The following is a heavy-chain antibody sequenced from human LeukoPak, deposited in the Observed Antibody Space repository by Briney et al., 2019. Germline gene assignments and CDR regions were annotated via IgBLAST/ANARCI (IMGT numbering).Heavy chain of an antibody. J-gene: IGHJ4*02. CDR3: AKISGGSGSYYLYYFDS. CDR1: GFTFSSYA. CDR2: ISGSGGST. V-gene: IGHV3-23*01. Sequence: PGGSLRLSCAASGFTFSSYAMSWVRQAPGKGLEWVSAISGSGGSTYYADSVKGRFTISRDNSKNTLYLQMNSLRAEDTAVYYCAKISGGSGSYYLYYFDSWGQGTLVTVSS. D-gene: IGHD3-10*01.